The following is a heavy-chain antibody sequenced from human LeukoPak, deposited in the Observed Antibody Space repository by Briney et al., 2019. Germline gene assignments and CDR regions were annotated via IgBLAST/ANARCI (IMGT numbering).Heavy chain of an antibody. Sequence: SVKVSCKASGGTFSSYAISWVRQAPGQGLEWMGRIIPILGIANYAQKFQGRVTITADKSTSTAYMELSSPRSEDTAVYYCVKVITVTRYDAYDIWGQGTMVTVSS. CDR1: GGTFSSYA. V-gene: IGHV1-69*04. CDR3: VKVITVTRYDAYDI. J-gene: IGHJ3*02. D-gene: IGHD4-17*01. CDR2: IIPILGIA.